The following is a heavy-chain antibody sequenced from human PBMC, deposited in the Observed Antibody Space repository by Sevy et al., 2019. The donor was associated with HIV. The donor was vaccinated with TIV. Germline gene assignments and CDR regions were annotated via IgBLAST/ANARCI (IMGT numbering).Heavy chain of an antibody. Sequence: GGSLRLSCAASGFTFNSYWMSWVRQAPGKGLEWVANIKQDGSEKYYVDSVKGRFTISRDNSQNELFLQMNTLRAEDTADYYCAREGSPYDTYYYYYGMDVWGQGTTVTVSS. J-gene: IGHJ6*02. CDR2: IKQDGSEK. D-gene: IGHD5-12*01. CDR3: AREGSPYDTYYYYYGMDV. CDR1: GFTFNSYW. V-gene: IGHV3-7*01.